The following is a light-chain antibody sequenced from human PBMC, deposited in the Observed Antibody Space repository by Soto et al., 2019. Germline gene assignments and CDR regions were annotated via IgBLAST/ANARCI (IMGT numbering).Light chain of an antibody. J-gene: IGKJ4*01. CDR3: QQVNSYPIT. CDR1: PGISRS. Sequence: IPWTQSPCSLSASVGDTVTITCRASPGISRSLAWYQQNPGRAPKLLIYAESTLYTGVPSRVSGSGYGTEFTLTISSLQPEDFATYYCQQVNSYPITFGGGPKVEIK. CDR2: AES. V-gene: IGKV1-9*01.